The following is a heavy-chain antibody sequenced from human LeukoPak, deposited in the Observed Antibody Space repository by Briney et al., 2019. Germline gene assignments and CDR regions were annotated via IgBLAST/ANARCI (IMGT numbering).Heavy chain of an antibody. CDR1: GYSTSSGYY. V-gene: IGHV4-38-2*02. CDR3: ARDIEETPAADY. CDR2: IYHSGST. Sequence: SETLSLTCSVSGYSTSSGYYWGWIRQPPGKGLEWIGSIYHSGSTYYNPSLKSRVTISVDTSKNQFSLKLSSVTAADTAVYYCARDIEETPAADYCGQGTLVTVSS. D-gene: IGHD3-16*02. J-gene: IGHJ4*02.